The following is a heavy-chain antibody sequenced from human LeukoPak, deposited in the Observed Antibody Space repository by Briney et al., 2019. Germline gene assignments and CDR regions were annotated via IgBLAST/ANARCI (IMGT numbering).Heavy chain of an antibody. CDR3: ARVPYCSGGSCYGMDV. Sequence: SVKVSCKASGGTFSSYAISWVRQAPGQGLEWMGGIIPIFGTANYAQKFQGRVTITADESTCTAYMELSSLRSEDTAVYYCARVPYCSGGSCYGMDVWGQGTTVTVSS. CDR1: GGTFSSYA. J-gene: IGHJ6*02. D-gene: IGHD2-15*01. V-gene: IGHV1-69*13. CDR2: IIPIFGTA.